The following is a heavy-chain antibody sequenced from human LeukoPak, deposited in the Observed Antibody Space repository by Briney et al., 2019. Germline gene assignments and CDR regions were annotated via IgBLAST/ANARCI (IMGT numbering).Heavy chain of an antibody. CDR3: ARGGHSAVAGTTGLDAFDI. Sequence: PGGSLRLSCAASGFTFSSYWMHWVRQAPGKGLVWVSRINSDGSSTSYADSVKGRFTISRDNAKNTLYLQMNSLRAEETAEYYCARGGHSAVAGTTGLDAFDIWGQGTMVTVSS. V-gene: IGHV3-74*01. CDR2: INSDGSST. J-gene: IGHJ3*02. D-gene: IGHD6-19*01. CDR1: GFTFSSYW.